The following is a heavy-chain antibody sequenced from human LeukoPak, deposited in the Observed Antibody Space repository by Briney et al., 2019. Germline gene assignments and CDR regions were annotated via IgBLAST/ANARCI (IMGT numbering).Heavy chain of an antibody. CDR2: IKGDGSEK. Sequence: QAGGSLRLSCTASGFTFSNYWMTWVRQTPGKGLEWLAQIKGDGSEKYFVDSVKGRFTISRDNAKNSLYLQMNSLRADDTAVYFCVRDSGFRPLDYWGQGTLVTVSS. D-gene: IGHD3-10*01. V-gene: IGHV3-7*01. CDR3: VRDSGFRPLDY. J-gene: IGHJ4*02. CDR1: GFTFSNYW.